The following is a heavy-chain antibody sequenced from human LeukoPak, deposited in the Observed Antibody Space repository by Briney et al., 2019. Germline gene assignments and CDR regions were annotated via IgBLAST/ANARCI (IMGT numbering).Heavy chain of an antibody. D-gene: IGHD1-26*01. V-gene: IGHV3-7*01. J-gene: IGHJ4*02. Sequence: GGSVRLSCAASGFTSCKSWMAGVPQGPGRGRVGVTNIKKGESTKPYAVSGKGSFTISRDNPKNSLYLKMNNMRADDTAVYYCTRDTDGSLDYWGQGILVTVAS. CDR2: IKKGESTK. CDR3: TRDTDGSLDY. CDR1: GFTSCKSW.